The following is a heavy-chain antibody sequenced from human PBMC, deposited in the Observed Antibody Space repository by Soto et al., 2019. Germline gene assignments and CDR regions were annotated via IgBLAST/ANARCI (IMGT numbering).Heavy chain of an antibody. CDR1: GYTFTSYG. J-gene: IGHJ6*02. D-gene: IGHD2-2*03. CDR3: ARDLGIVVVPAAFYYYYGMDV. CDR2: ISAYNGNT. Sequence: ASVKVSCKASGYTFTSYGISWVRQAPGQGLEWMGWISAYNGNTNYAQKLQGRVTMTTDTSTSTAYMELRSLRSDDTAVYYCARDLGIVVVPAAFYYYYGMDVWGQGTTVTV. V-gene: IGHV1-18*01.